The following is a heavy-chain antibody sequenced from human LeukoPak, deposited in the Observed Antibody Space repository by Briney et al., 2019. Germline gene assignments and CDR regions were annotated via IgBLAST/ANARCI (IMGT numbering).Heavy chain of an antibody. J-gene: IGHJ4*02. V-gene: IGHV3-30*18. Sequence: GRSLRPSCAASGFTFSTYGMHWVRQAPGKGLEWVALTSYDGRNKYYADSVKGRFTISRDNSKNTLYLQMNSLTAEDTAVYYCAKDLIGQSSSWPAHWGQGTLVTVSS. CDR1: GFTFSTYG. CDR3: AKDLIGQSSSWPAH. D-gene: IGHD6-13*01. CDR2: TSYDGRNK.